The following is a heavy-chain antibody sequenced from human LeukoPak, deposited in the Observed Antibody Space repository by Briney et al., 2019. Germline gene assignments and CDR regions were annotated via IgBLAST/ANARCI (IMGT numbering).Heavy chain of an antibody. Sequence: PGGSLRLSCAASGFTVSSNYMSWVRQAPGKGLEWVSVIYSGGSTYYADSVKGRFTISRDNSKNTLYLQMNSLRAEDTAVYYCARLGEWELLPVYFDYWGQGTLVTVSS. CDR3: ARLGEWELLPVYFDY. V-gene: IGHV3-53*01. J-gene: IGHJ4*02. D-gene: IGHD1-26*01. CDR1: GFTVSSNY. CDR2: IYSGGST.